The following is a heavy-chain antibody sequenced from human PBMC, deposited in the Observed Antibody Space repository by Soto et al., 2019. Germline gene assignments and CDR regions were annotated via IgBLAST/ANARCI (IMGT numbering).Heavy chain of an antibody. J-gene: IGHJ5*01. D-gene: IGHD6-19*01. CDR1: GFTFSTYA. Sequence: EVQLLESGGGLVQPGGSLRLSCAASGFTFSTYAMSWIRQAPGKGLEWVSALSGSGATTYYADSVKGRFTISRDNSKNTLDRHVNSLGAEDTAEYYCASGSSGGQTRWWFDSWGQGTLVAVSS. CDR2: LSGSGATT. V-gene: IGHV3-23*01. CDR3: ASGSSGGQTRWWFDS.